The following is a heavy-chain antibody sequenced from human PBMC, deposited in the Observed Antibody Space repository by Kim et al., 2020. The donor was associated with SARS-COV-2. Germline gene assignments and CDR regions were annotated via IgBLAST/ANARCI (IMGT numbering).Heavy chain of an antibody. V-gene: IGHV4-39*01. J-gene: IGHJ3*02. CDR1: GGSISSSSYY. D-gene: IGHD3-16*02. CDR2: IYYSGST. Sequence: SETLSLICTVSGGSISSSSYYWGWIRQPPGKGLEWIGSIYYSGSTYYNPSLKSRVTISVDTSKNQFSLKLSSVTAADTAVYYCAILDGPYDYVWGSYRPWDAFDIWGQGTMVTVSS. CDR3: AILDGPYDYVWGSYRPWDAFDI.